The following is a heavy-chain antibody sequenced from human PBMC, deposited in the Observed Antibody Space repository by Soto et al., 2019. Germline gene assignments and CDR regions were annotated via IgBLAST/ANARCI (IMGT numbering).Heavy chain of an antibody. D-gene: IGHD2-8*02. CDR2: INTNSRTI. V-gene: IGHV3-48*02. CDR1: GFTFGSYT. J-gene: IGHJ4*02. Sequence: PGGSLSLSCAASGFTFGSYTMNWVRQVPGKGLEWVAYINTNSRTIYYADSVKGRFTISRDNADNSLYLQMHSLRDEDTAVYYCAREVLVYGGDFFDYWGQGSLVTVSS. CDR3: AREVLVYGGDFFDY.